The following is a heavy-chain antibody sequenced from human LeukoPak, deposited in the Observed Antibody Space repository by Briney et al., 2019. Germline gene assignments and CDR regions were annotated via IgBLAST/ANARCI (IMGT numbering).Heavy chain of an antibody. Sequence: ASVKVSCKASGYTFTSYGISWVRQAPGQGLEWMGWINPNSGGTNYAQKFQGWVTMTRDTSISTAYMELSRLRSDDTAVYYCARGVSVLKSHQDFDYWGQGTLVTVSS. J-gene: IGHJ4*02. CDR3: ARGVSVLKSHQDFDY. V-gene: IGHV1-2*04. CDR2: INPNSGGT. CDR1: GYTFTSYG. D-gene: IGHD3-9*01.